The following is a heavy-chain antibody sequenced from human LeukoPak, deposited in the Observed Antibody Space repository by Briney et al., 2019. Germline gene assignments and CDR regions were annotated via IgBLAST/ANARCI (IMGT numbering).Heavy chain of an antibody. CDR2: IYPGDSDT. D-gene: IGHD2-21*02. Sequence: GESLKLSCEGSGYSFTSYWIGWVRQMPGKGLEWMGIIYPGDSDTRYSPSFQGQVTISADKSISTAYLQWSSLKASDTAMYYCARRVGGGDYITEFDYWGQGTLVTVCS. CDR1: GYSFTSYW. CDR3: ARRVGGGDYITEFDY. J-gene: IGHJ4*02. V-gene: IGHV5-51*03.